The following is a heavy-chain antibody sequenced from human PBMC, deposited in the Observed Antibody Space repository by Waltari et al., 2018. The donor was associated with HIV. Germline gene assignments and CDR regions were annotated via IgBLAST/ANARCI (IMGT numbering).Heavy chain of an antibody. J-gene: IGHJ4*02. Sequence: EVQLVESGGGLVQPGGSLRLSCAASGFTFSSYSMNWVRQAPGKELCWGSCISSSSSTIYYADSVKGRFTISRDNAKNSLYLQMNSLRAEDTAVYYCARDPSLVVIIDYWGQGTLVTVSS. V-gene: IGHV3-48*04. CDR2: ISSSSSTI. D-gene: IGHD2-8*02. CDR3: ARDPSLVVIIDY. CDR1: GFTFSSYS.